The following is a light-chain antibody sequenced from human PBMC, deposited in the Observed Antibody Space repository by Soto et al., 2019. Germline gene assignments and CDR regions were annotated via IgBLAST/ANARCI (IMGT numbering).Light chain of an antibody. CDR2: DVS. J-gene: IGLJ1*01. V-gene: IGLV2-18*02. CDR3: SSYTSSSIYV. Sequence: QSALTQPPSVSGSPGQSVTISCTGTSSDVGSYNRVSWYQQPPGAAPKLLIHDVSYRPSGVPDRFSGSKSGNTASLTISGLQADDEADYYCSSYTSSSIYVFGTGTKLTVL. CDR1: SSDVGSYNR.